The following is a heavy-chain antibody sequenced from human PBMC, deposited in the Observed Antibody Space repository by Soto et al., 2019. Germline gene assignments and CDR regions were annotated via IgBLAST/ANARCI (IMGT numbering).Heavy chain of an antibody. J-gene: IGHJ4*02. CDR1: GFTFSSYG. CDR2: ISYDGSNK. V-gene: IGHV3-30*18. D-gene: IGHD3-10*01. CDR3: AKVWLWFGELGDY. Sequence: QVQLVESGGGVVQPGRSLRLSCAASGFTFSSYGMHWVRQAPGKGLEWVAVISYDGSNKYYADSVKGRFTISRDNSKNTLYLQMNSLRAEDTAGYYCAKVWLWFGELGDYWGQGTLVTVSS.